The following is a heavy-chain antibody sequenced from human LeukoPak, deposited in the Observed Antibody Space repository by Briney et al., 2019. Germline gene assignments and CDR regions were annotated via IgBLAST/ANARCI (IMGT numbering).Heavy chain of an antibody. J-gene: IGHJ4*02. D-gene: IGHD3-22*01. CDR2: IKQDGSEK. CDR1: GFTFSSYW. Sequence: GGSLRLSCAASGFTFSSYWMSWVRQAPGKGLEWMANIKQDGSEKYYVDSVKGRFTISRDNAKNSLYLQMNSLRAEDTAVYYCARDLDYDSSGYYYFSFWGQGTLVTVSS. CDR3: ARDLDYDSSGYYYFSF. V-gene: IGHV3-7*01.